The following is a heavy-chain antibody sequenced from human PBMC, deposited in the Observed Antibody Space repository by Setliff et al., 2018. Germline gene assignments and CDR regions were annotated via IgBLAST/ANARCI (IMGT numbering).Heavy chain of an antibody. CDR3: ARTPDGFLGDSYNLNTLGYFDS. J-gene: IGHJ4*02. D-gene: IGHD3-3*01. Sequence: SETLSLTCAVYGGSFSGYYWSWIRQPPGKGLEWIGEINHSGSTNYNPSLKSRVTISVDTSKNQFSLKLSSVTAADTAVYYCARTPDGFLGDSYNLNTLGYFDSWGQGTLVTVSS. V-gene: IGHV4-34*01. CDR2: INHSGST. CDR1: GGSFSGYY.